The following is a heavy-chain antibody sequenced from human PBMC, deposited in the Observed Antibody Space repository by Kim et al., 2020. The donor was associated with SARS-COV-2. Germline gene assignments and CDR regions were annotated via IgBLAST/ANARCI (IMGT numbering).Heavy chain of an antibody. CDR3: AKVLEGNIVATITFDY. D-gene: IGHD5-12*01. CDR2: ISGSGGST. J-gene: IGHJ4*02. V-gene: IGHV3-23*01. CDR1: GFTFSSYA. Sequence: GGSLRLSCAASGFTFSSYAMSWVRQAPGKGLEWVSAISGSGGSTYYADSVKGRFTISRDNSKNTLYLQMNSLRAEDTAVYYCAKVLEGNIVATITFDYWGQGTLVTVSS.